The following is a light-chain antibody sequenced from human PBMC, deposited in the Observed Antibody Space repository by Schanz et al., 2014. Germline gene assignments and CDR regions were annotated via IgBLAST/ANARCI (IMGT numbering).Light chain of an antibody. CDR2: DAS. CDR1: QSVSSY. J-gene: IGKJ2*01. CDR3: HQYNNWPPYT. Sequence: EIVMTQFPGTLSLSPGERATLSCRASQSVSSYLAWYQQKPGQAPRLLIYDASNRATGIPARFSGSGSGTEFTLTISSLQSEDFAVYYCHQYNNWPPYTFGQGTKLEIK. V-gene: IGKV3D-15*01.